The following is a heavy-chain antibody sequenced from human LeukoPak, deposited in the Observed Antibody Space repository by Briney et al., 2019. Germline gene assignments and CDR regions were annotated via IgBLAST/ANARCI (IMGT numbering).Heavy chain of an antibody. D-gene: IGHD6-19*01. V-gene: IGHV4-4*07. CDR2: IYASGGN. J-gene: IGHJ4*02. CDR3: ARMVPAGTHNY. Sequence: SETLSLTCTVSGGSVNSYYWSWIRQPAGKGLEWIGHIYASGGNDYNPSLKSRVTMSLDMAKNQFPLRLASVTAADTAVYFCARMVPAGTHNYWGQGLLVTVSS. CDR1: GGSVNSYY.